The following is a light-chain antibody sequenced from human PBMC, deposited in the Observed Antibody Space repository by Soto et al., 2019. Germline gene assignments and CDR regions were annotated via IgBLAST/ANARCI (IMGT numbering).Light chain of an antibody. V-gene: IGKV1-39*01. CDR2: AAS. CDR3: QESYDMKT. J-gene: IGKJ1*01. Sequence: DIQMTQSPSSLSASVGDRVTITCRASQSVSSYLNWYQYKPGKAPKLLIYAASSLQSGVPLRFSGSGSGTEFTLTISSLQPEDFATYYCQESYDMKTFGQGTKVEVK. CDR1: QSVSSY.